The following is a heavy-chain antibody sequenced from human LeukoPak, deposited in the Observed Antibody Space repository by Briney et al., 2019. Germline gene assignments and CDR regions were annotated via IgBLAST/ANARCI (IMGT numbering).Heavy chain of an antibody. Sequence: PSETLSLTCAVHGGSFSGYYWSWIRQPPGKGLEWIGEINHSGSTNYNPSLKSRVTISVDTSKNQFSLKLSSVTAADTAVYYCARAEYSSSSVSGYFDYWGQGTLVTVSS. CDR3: ARAEYSSSSVSGYFDY. V-gene: IGHV4-34*01. D-gene: IGHD6-6*01. CDR2: INHSGST. J-gene: IGHJ4*02. CDR1: GGSFSGYY.